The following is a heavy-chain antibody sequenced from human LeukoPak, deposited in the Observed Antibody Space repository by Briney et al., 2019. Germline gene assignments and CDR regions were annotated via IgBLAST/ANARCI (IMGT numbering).Heavy chain of an antibody. CDR1: GGSISTYY. CDR2: IYYSGST. V-gene: IGHV4-59*01. Sequence: PSETLSLTCTVSGGSISTYYRSWIRQPPGKGLEWIGYIYYSGSTNYKPSLKSRVTMSVDTSKNQFSQFSPKLSSVTAADTAVYYCARGTADIVVMPPARTYFDNWGQGSLVTVSS. CDR3: ARGTADIVVMPPARTYFDN. D-gene: IGHD2-2*01. J-gene: IGHJ4*02.